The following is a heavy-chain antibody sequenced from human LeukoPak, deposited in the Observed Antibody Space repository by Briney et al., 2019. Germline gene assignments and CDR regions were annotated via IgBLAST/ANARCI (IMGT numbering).Heavy chain of an antibody. CDR2: IYYSGST. D-gene: IGHD1-26*01. CDR1: GDSIISNIYW. Sequence: PSETLSLTCTVSGDSIISNIYWWDWVRLPPGKGLEWIGRIYYSGSTHYNPSLKRRVTISVDTSKNQFSLKLSSVTAADTAVYYCARGWDRYNWFDPWGQGTLVTVSS. V-gene: IGHV4-39*07. J-gene: IGHJ5*02. CDR3: ARGWDRYNWFDP.